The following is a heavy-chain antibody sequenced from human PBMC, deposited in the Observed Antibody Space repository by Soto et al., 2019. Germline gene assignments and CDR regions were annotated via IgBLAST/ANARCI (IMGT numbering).Heavy chain of an antibody. V-gene: IGHV1-18*01. J-gene: IGHJ6*02. D-gene: IGHD3-16*01. CDR1: GYSFTRYG. CDR2: INAYNGNT. CDR3: AMVDVYVTPSPQDV. Sequence: QVHLVQSGAEVKNPGASVKVSCKASGYSFTRYGIGWARQAPGQGLEWMGWINAYNGNTNYAQNLQGRLTLTTDTSTTTDYMELRSLRSNATAIYYCAMVDVYVTPSPQDVWGQGTTVTVSS.